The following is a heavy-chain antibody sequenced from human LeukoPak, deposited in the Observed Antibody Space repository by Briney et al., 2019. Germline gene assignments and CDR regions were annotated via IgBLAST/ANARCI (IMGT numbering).Heavy chain of an antibody. V-gene: IGHV3-23*01. J-gene: IGHJ4*02. D-gene: IGHD2-2*01. Sequence: GGSLRLSCAASGFTFSSYAMSWVRQAPGKGLEWVSAISGSGGSTYYADSVKGRFTISRDNSKNTLYLQMNSLRAEDTAVYYCAKPVPAAMKGTGYFDYWGQGTLVTVSS. CDR2: ISGSGGST. CDR3: AKPVPAAMKGTGYFDY. CDR1: GFTFSSYA.